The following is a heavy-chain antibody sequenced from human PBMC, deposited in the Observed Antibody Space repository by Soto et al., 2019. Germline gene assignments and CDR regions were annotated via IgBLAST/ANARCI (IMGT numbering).Heavy chain of an antibody. Sequence: QVQLIQSGAEVKKPGASARVSCKTSGYLFTTYDINWVRQAAGRGLEWMGRVNPNNGKTDYAQNFQGRLTMTRDTSISTVYMELSSLTSEDTAVYYCAKDFGGLYNWFDPWGQGTLVTVSS. D-gene: IGHD3-16*01. V-gene: IGHV1-8*01. CDR1: GYLFTTYD. CDR2: VNPNNGKT. CDR3: AKDFGGLYNWFDP. J-gene: IGHJ5*02.